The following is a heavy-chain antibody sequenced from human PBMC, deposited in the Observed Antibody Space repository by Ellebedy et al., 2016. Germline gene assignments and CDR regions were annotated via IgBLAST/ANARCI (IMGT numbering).Heavy chain of an antibody. CDR2: ISGYGDTT. V-gene: IGHV3-23*01. J-gene: IGHJ5*02. CDR1: GFTFSNYA. CDR3: ARDFPHNWFDI. Sequence: GGSLRLXXAASGFTFSNYAMSWVRQAPGKGLDWVATISGYGDTTYYADSVKGRFTIARDASKNTLYLQMNSLRAEDTAVYYCARDFPHNWFDIWGQGILVTVSS.